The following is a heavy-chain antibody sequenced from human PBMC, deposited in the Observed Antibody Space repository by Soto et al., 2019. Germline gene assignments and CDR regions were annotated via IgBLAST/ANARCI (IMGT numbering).Heavy chain of an antibody. CDR2: IYSGGST. V-gene: IGHV3-53*01. CDR1: GFTVSSNY. Sequence: GESLKISCAASGFTVSSNYMSWVRQAPGKGLEWVSVIYSGGSTYYADSVKGRFTISRDNSKNTLYLQMNSLRAEDTAVYYCARDDHGSGLDVWGKGTTVTVSS. J-gene: IGHJ6*04. D-gene: IGHD3-10*01. CDR3: ARDDHGSGLDV.